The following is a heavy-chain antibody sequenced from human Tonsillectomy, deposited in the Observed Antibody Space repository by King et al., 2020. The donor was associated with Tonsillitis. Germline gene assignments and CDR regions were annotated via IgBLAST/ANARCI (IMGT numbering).Heavy chain of an antibody. V-gene: IGHV4-39*02. Sequence: QLQESGPGLVKPSETLSLTCTVSGGSISSSAYFWGWIRQPPGQGLEWIGNVYYSVSTYYNPSLKSRVSISIDTSRTRFSLEVKSVTATDTAVYYCARATSSFANYWVDYWGQGTLVTVSS. CDR3: ARATSSFANYWVDY. CDR2: VYYSVST. J-gene: IGHJ4*02. CDR1: GGSISSSAYF. D-gene: IGHD4/OR15-4a*01.